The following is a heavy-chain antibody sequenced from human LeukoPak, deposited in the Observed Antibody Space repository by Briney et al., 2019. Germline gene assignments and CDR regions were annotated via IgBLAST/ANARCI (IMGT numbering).Heavy chain of an antibody. D-gene: IGHD4-11*01. J-gene: IGHJ6*02. V-gene: IGHV3-66*01. Sequence: NPGGSLRLSCAASGFTVSSYYMTWVRQAPGKGLEWVSVIYSGGSTYYADSVKGRVAISRDNSKNTVFLQMNSVRAEDTAVYYCAGSYSNHLFGMDVWGQGTTVTVSS. CDR1: GFTVSSYY. CDR2: IYSGGST. CDR3: AGSYSNHLFGMDV.